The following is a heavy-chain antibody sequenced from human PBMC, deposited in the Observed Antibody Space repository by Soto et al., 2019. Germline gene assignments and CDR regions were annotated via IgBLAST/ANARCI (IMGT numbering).Heavy chain of an antibody. J-gene: IGHJ6*02. V-gene: IGHV1-24*01. CDR3: ATSSLADYGGNGYYGMDV. CDR1: GYTLTELS. Sequence: ASVKVSCKVSGYTLTELSMHWVRQAPGKGLEWMGGFDPEDGETIYAQKFQGRVTMTEDTSTDTAYMELSSLRSEDTALYYCATSSLADYGGNGYYGMDVWGQGTTVTVSS. D-gene: IGHD4-17*01. CDR2: FDPEDGET.